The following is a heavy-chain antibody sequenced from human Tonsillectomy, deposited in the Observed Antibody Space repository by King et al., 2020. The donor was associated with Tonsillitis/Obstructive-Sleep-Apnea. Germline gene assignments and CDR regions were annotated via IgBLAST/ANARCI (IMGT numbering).Heavy chain of an antibody. CDR2: IIPIFGTA. CDR3: ARTAGRITIFGVVRKRYNWFDP. CDR1: GGTFSSYA. D-gene: IGHD3-3*01. J-gene: IGHJ5*02. Sequence: QLVQSGAEVKKPGSSVKVSCKASGGTFSSYAISWVRQAPGQGLEWMGGIIPIFGTANYAQKFQGRVTITADESTRTAYMELSSLRSEDTAVYYCARTAGRITIFGVVRKRYNWFDPWGQGTLVTVSS. V-gene: IGHV1-69*01.